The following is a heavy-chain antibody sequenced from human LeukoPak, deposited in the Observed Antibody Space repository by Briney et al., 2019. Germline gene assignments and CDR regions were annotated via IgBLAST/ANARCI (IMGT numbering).Heavy chain of an antibody. D-gene: IGHD3-10*01. CDR3: AKDRYYYGSGSCFDY. J-gene: IGHJ4*02. CDR2: ITGDGGGT. CDR1: KFTFSDYS. Sequence: GGSLRLSCAASKFTFSDYSMSWVRQAPGKGLEWVSLITGDGGGTYYADSVKGRFTISRDNRKNSLFLQMSSLRAEDTALYYCAKDRYYYGSGSCFDYWGQGTLVTVSS. V-gene: IGHV3-43*02.